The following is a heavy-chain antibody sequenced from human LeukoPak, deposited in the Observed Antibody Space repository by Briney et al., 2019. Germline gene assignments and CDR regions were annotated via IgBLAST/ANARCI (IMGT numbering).Heavy chain of an antibody. J-gene: IGHJ4*02. CDR2: MNLNSGNT. CDR3: TTAGERPIRYFDY. D-gene: IGHD3-9*01. Sequence: GAAVKVSFKSSGYSFSSYDINWVRQAPGQGLEWMGWMNLNSGNTGYSQKFQGRVTMTRNTAINTAYMELSDLISEDTAVYFCTTAGERPIRYFDYWGQGTLVTVSS. V-gene: IGHV1-8*01. CDR1: GYSFSSYD.